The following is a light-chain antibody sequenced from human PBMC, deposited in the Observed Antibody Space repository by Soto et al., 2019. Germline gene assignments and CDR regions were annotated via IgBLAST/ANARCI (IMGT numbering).Light chain of an antibody. CDR3: QQYNSYPWT. Sequence: DIQMTQSPSTLSASLGDRVTITCRAGQSINSWLAWYQQKPGKAPKLLMYDASSLESGVPSRFSGSGSGTEFTLTISSLQPDDFATYYCQQYNSYPWTFGQGTKVDIK. J-gene: IGKJ1*01. CDR2: DAS. V-gene: IGKV1-5*01. CDR1: QSINSW.